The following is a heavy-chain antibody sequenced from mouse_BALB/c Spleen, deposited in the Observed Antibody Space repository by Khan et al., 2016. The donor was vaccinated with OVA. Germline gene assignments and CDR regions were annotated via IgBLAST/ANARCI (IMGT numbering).Heavy chain of an antibody. D-gene: IGHD2-1*01. CDR2: ISSGSSTI. Sequence: EVQLQESGGGLVQPGGSRKLSCVASGFTLGSFGMHWVRQAPMKGLEWVAYISSGSSTIYYVDTVKGRFTISRDNPTNTLFLQMTSLRSEDTAMYYCARSGGNFHWYFDVWGAGTSVTVSS. CDR1: GFTLGSFG. CDR3: ARSGGNFHWYFDV. V-gene: IGHV5-17*02. J-gene: IGHJ1*01.